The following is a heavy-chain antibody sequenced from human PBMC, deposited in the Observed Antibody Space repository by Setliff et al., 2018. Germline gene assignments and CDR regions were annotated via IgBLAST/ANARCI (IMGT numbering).Heavy chain of an antibody. Sequence: SVKVSCKSSGGTLSSSGITWVRQAPGQGLQWLGRFIPILGATNYAQNFQGRVTITADESTSTGYMELRSLRSDDTAVYYCARELRSPYWHLDSWGQGTQVTVSS. CDR1: GGTLSSSG. V-gene: IGHV1-69*13. CDR2: FIPILGAT. CDR3: ARELRSPYWHLDS. J-gene: IGHJ5*01. D-gene: IGHD3-16*01.